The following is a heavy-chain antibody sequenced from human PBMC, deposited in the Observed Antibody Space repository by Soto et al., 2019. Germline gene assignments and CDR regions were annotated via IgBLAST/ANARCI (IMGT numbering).Heavy chain of an antibody. V-gene: IGHV3-30*18. D-gene: IGHD4-17*01. CDR1: GFTFSRSG. CDR3: AKDSLYGDYIYYFDY. J-gene: IGHJ4*02. CDR2: ISYDGSSK. Sequence: GGSLRLSCAASGFTFSRSGMHWVRQAPGKGLEWVAVISYDGSSKYYADSVKGRFTISRDNSKNTLYLQMNSLRAEDTAVYYCAKDSLYGDYIYYFDYWGQGALVTISS.